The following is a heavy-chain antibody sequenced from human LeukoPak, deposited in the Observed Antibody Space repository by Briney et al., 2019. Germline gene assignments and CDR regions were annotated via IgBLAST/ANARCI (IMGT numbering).Heavy chain of an antibody. CDR2: IYHSGST. CDR1: GYSISSGYY. Sequence: SETLSLTXTVSGYSISSGYYWGWIRQPPGKGLEWIGSIYHSGSTYYNPSLKSRVTISVDTSKNQFSLKLSSVTAADTVVYYCARDASSSWYSFDYWGQGTLVTVSS. CDR3: ARDASSSWYSFDY. J-gene: IGHJ4*02. V-gene: IGHV4-38-2*02. D-gene: IGHD6-13*01.